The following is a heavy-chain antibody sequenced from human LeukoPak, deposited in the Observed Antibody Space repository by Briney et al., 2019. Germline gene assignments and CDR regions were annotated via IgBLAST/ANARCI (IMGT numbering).Heavy chain of an antibody. D-gene: IGHD2-15*01. V-gene: IGHV4-34*01. Sequence: SETLSLTCAVYGGSFSDYYWSWIRQPPGKGLEWIGEINHSGSTNYNPSLKSRVTISVDTSKNQFSLKLSSVTAADTAVYYCAKLCSGGSCYDAFDIWGQGTMVTVSS. CDR2: INHSGST. CDR1: GGSFSDYY. J-gene: IGHJ3*02. CDR3: AKLCSGGSCYDAFDI.